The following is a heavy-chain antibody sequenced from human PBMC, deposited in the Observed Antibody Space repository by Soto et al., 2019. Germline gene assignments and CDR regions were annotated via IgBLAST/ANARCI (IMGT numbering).Heavy chain of an antibody. Sequence: QVQLVQSGAEVKKPESSVKVSYKAPGDTSSTYAVSWVRQAPGQGLEWMGGIIPMFGTANYAQRFQDRVTITADESTNTVYMELSSLRSEDTAVYFCASGIQLWLRRINNGYSGWGQGTLVTVSS. CDR3: ASGIQLWLRRINNGYSG. CDR2: IIPMFGTA. V-gene: IGHV1-69*12. D-gene: IGHD5-18*01. J-gene: IGHJ4*02. CDR1: GDTSSTYA.